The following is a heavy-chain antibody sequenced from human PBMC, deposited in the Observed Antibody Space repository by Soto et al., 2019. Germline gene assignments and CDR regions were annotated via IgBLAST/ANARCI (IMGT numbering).Heavy chain of an antibody. CDR3: FIDVDADFRTDFYY. Sequence: GGSLRLSCAASGFTFSTYSMNWVRQAPGKGLEWVSYISSSSSTIFYTDSVKGRFTVSRDNAKNSLYLQMNSLRAEDTAVYYCFIDVDADFRTDFYYWGRGTLVTVSS. CDR1: GFTFSTYS. J-gene: IGHJ4*02. D-gene: IGHD4-17*01. CDR2: ISSSSSTI. V-gene: IGHV3-48*01.